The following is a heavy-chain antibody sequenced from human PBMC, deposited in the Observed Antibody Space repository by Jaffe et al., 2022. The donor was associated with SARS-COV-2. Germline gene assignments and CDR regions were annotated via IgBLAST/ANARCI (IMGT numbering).Heavy chain of an antibody. V-gene: IGHV5-10-1*03. Sequence: EVELVQSGAEVKKPGESLRISCRGSGYSFADYYIAWVRQMPGKGLECMGRIDPRDSYTSYSPSFQGHVTILVDKSVSTAYLQWSSLKASDTAMYFCARLGNWNDLDSWGQGTLVTVSS. D-gene: IGHD1-1*01. CDR2: IDPRDSYT. CDR3: ARLGNWNDLDS. CDR1: GYSFADYY. J-gene: IGHJ4*02.